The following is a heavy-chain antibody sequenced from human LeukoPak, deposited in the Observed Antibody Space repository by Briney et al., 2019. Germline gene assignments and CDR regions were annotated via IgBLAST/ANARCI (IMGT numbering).Heavy chain of an antibody. J-gene: IGHJ4*02. CDR2: ITTSPFTI. Sequence: GGSLRPSSAASGFTFSGSAMHWVRQAPGRGLEWVSYITTSPFTIYYAGSVKGRFTISRDNAKNSLYLEMDSLRDEDTALYYCARSNGDYFDYWGQGTLVTVSS. CDR3: ARSNGDYFDY. V-gene: IGHV3-48*02. CDR1: GFTFSGSA. D-gene: IGHD2-8*01.